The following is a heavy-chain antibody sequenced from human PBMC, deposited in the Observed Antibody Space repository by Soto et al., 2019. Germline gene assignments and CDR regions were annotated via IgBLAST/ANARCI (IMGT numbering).Heavy chain of an antibody. CDR3: ARDLGWYSSSWYDNWFDP. D-gene: IGHD6-13*01. CDR2: TYYRSKWYN. CDR1: GDSVSSNSAA. J-gene: IGHJ5*02. Sequence: PSQTLSLTCAISGDSVSSNSAAWNWIRQSPSRGLEWLGRTYYRSKWYNDYAVSVKSRITINPDTSKNQFSLQLNSVTPEDTAVYYCARDLGWYSSSWYDNWFDPWGQGTLVTVSS. V-gene: IGHV6-1*01.